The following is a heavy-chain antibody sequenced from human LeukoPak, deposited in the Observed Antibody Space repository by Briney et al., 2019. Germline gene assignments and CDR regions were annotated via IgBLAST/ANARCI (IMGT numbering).Heavy chain of an antibody. J-gene: IGHJ4*02. CDR2: ISGSGGST. V-gene: IGHV3-23*01. D-gene: IGHD4-17*01. Sequence: PGGSLRLSCAASGFTFYTYAMTWVRQAPGKGLDWVSAISGSGGSTYYADSVKGRFTISRDNSKNTLYLQMNSLRAEDTAVYYCAKGYYADYFFDYWGQGTMVTVSS. CDR3: AKGYYADYFFDY. CDR1: GFTFYTYA.